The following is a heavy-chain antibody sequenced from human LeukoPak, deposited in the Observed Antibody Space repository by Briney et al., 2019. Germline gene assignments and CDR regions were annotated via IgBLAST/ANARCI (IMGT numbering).Heavy chain of an antibody. CDR2: IYTGGGT. Sequence: SETLSLTCTVSGGSLSSYYWSWIRPPGGRGLEWIGRIYTGGGTNYNPCLKSRVPMSVDRSKNQFSLKLSSVSAADAAVYYWARAPGGSGSYYYYYGMDVWGQGTTVTVSS. V-gene: IGHV4-4*07. D-gene: IGHD3-10*01. J-gene: IGHJ6*02. CDR3: ARAPGGSGSYYYYYGMDV. CDR1: GGSLSSYY.